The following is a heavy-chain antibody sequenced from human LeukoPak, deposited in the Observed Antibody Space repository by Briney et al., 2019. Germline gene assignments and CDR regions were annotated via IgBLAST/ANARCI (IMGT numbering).Heavy chain of an antibody. CDR3: ARGGSLWGEYYFDY. CDR1: GGSISSNGYY. J-gene: IGHJ4*02. D-gene: IGHD3-16*01. Sequence: SETLSLTCTVSGGSISSNGYYWAWFRQPPGKGLEWIGYIYYSGSTNYNPSLKSRVTISVDTSKNQFSLKLSSVTAADTAVYYCARGGSLWGEYYFDYWGQGTLVTVSS. CDR2: IYYSGST. V-gene: IGHV4-61*08.